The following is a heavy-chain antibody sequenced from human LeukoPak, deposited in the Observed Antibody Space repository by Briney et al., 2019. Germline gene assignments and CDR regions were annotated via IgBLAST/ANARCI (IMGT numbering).Heavy chain of an antibody. J-gene: IGHJ4*02. Sequence: PGGSLRLSCAASGFTLSSYWMSWVRQAPGKGLEWVANIKQDGSEKYYVDSVKGRFTISRDNAKNSLYLQMNSLRAEDTAVYYFARAGYYYGSRSYREDYWGQGALVTVSS. CDR3: ARAGYYYGSRSYREDY. V-gene: IGHV3-7*05. D-gene: IGHD3-10*01. CDR1: GFTLSSYW. CDR2: IKQDGSEK.